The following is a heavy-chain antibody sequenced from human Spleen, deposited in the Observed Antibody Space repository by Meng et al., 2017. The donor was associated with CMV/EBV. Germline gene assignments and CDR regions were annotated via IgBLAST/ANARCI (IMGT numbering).Heavy chain of an antibody. V-gene: IGHV1-69*10. CDR2: IIPILGIA. J-gene: IGHJ4*02. D-gene: IGHD3-10*01. CDR3: AREGGYYGSGSPYYFDY. CDR1: TFSSYA. Sequence: TFSSYAISWVRQAPGQGLEWMGGIIPILGIANYAQKFQSRVTITADKSTSTAYMELSSLRFEDTAVYYCAREGGYYGSGSPYYFDYWGQGTLVTVSS.